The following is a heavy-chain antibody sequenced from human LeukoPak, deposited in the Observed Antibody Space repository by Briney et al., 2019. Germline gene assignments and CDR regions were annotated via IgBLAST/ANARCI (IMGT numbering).Heavy chain of an antibody. CDR3: ARDRDSSGYYFDY. J-gene: IGHJ4*02. CDR1: GFTFSSYA. Sequence: GWSLRLSCAASGFTFSSYAMHWVRQAPGKGLEWVAVISYDGSNKYYADSVKGRFTISRDNSKNTLYLQMNSLRAEDTAVYYCARDRDSSGYYFDYWGQGTLVTVSS. D-gene: IGHD6-25*01. CDR2: ISYDGSNK. V-gene: IGHV3-30-3*01.